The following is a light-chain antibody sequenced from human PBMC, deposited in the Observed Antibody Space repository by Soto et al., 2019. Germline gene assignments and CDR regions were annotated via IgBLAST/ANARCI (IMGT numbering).Light chain of an antibody. V-gene: IGKV1-5*03. CDR1: QSISNS. CDR3: QQYNSDWNT. CDR2: KAS. J-gene: IGKJ2*01. Sequence: DIQMTQSPSTLSASVRDRVTITCRASQSISNSLAWYQQRPGKAPKLLIYKASSLETGVPSRFSSSGSGTEFTLTISSLQPDDFATYYCQQYNSDWNTFGQGTKVDIK.